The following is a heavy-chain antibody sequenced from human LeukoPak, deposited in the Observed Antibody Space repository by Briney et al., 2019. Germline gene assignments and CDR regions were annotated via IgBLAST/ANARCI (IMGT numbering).Heavy chain of an antibody. CDR3: AKGRITMVRGAVFDY. CDR2: ISGSGGST. V-gene: IGHV3-23*01. Sequence: GGSLRLSCAASGFTFSSYGMSWVRQAPGKGLEWVSAISGSGGSTYYADSVKGRFTISRDNAKNSLYLQMNSLRAEDTALYYCAKGRITMVRGAVFDYWGQGTLVTVSS. D-gene: IGHD3-10*01. CDR1: GFTFSSYG. J-gene: IGHJ4*02.